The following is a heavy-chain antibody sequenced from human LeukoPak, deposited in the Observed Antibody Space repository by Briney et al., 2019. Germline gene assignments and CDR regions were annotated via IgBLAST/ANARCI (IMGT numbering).Heavy chain of an antibody. CDR1: GGTFRSYA. CDR3: AREAAGLGGYYFDY. D-gene: IGHD6-13*01. CDR2: IIPIFGTA. V-gene: IGHV1-69*05. J-gene: IGHJ4*02. Sequence: SVKVSCKASGGTFRSYAISWVRQAPGQGLEWMGRIIPIFGTANYAQKFQGRVTITTDESTSTAYMELSSLRSEDTAVYYCAREAAGLGGYYFDYWGQGTLVTVSS.